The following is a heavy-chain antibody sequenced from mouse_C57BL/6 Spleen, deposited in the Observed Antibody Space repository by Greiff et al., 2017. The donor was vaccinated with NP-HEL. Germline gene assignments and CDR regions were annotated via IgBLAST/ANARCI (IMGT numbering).Heavy chain of an antibody. V-gene: IGHV2-2*01. CDR3: ARSTVVATDWYFDV. J-gene: IGHJ1*03. CDR1: GFSLTSYG. D-gene: IGHD1-1*01. Sequence: VHLVESGPGLVQPSQSLSITCTVSGFSLTSYGVHWVRQSPGKGLEWLGVIWSGGSTDYNAAFISRLSISKDNSKSQVFFKMNSLQADDTAIYYCARSTVVATDWYFDVWGTGTTVTVSS. CDR2: IWSGGST.